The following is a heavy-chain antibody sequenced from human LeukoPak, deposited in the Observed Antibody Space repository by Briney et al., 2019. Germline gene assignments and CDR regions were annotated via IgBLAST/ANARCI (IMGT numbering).Heavy chain of an antibody. J-gene: IGHJ4*02. CDR2: IKQDGSEK. CDR1: GFTFSSYW. Sequence: GGSLRLSCAASGFTFSSYWMSWVRQPPGKGLEWVANIKQDGSEKYYVDSVKGRFTISRDNAKNSLYLQMNSLRAEDTAVYYCASPAASGSYYSFDYWGQGTLVTVSS. CDR3: ASPAASGSYYSFDY. V-gene: IGHV3-7*03. D-gene: IGHD3-10*01.